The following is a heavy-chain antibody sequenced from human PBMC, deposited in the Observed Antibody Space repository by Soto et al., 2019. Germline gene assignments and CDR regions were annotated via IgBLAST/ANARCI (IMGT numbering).Heavy chain of an antibody. J-gene: IGHJ4*02. V-gene: IGHV3-30*18. CDR2: VLYEGRNK. CDR1: GFTFSSYG. CDR3: AEAGYYGSRGYYALDY. D-gene: IGHD3-22*01. Sequence: QVQLVESGGGVVQPGRSLRLSCAASGFTFSSYGRHWVNQAPGKGLEWVAVVLYEGRNKYYADSVKGRFNISRDTSKNTVYMQMNSLRAEDTSVYDCAEAGYYGSRGYYALDYWGQGTMVTVSS.